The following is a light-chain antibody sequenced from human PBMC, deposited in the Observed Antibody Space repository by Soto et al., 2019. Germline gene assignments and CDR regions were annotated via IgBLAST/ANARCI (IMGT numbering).Light chain of an antibody. CDR2: EVT. V-gene: IGLV2-14*01. CDR1: SSDVGGYNY. J-gene: IGLJ2*01. Sequence: QSALAQPASVSGSPGQSITISCTGASSDVGGYNYVSWYQQHPGEAPKLMIYEVTNRPSGVSNRFSGSKSGNTASLTISGLQAEDEADYYCSSYASSSTLVFGGGTQLTVL. CDR3: SSYASSSTLV.